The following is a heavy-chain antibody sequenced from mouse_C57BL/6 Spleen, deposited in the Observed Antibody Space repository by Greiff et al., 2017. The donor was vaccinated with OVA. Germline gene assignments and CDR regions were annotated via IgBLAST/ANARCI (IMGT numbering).Heavy chain of an antibody. J-gene: IGHJ3*01. CDR1: GYTFTNYY. CDR3: ARDYYGSSYVAG. D-gene: IGHD1-1*01. Sequence: VQLQQSGPELVKPGASVKISCKASGYTFTNYYMNWVKQSHGKSLEWIGDINPNNGGTSYNQKFKGKATLTVDKSSSTAYMELRSLTSEDSAVYYCARDYYGSSYVAGWGPATLVTVSA. V-gene: IGHV1-26*01. CDR2: INPNNGGT.